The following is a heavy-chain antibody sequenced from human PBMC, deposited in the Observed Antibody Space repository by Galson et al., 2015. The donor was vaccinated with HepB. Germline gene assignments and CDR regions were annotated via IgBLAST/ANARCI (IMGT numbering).Heavy chain of an antibody. Sequence: SVKVSCKASGYSFTSYARHWVRQAPGQSLEWMGWINGGTGHTKYSQKFQDRVTIARVSSADTAYMEVSSLISEDTAVYYCARVDSSGYFSTNYYYYAMDVWGQGTTVTVSS. J-gene: IGHJ6*02. D-gene: IGHD3-22*01. CDR2: INGGTGHT. CDR3: ARVDSSGYFSTNYYYYAMDV. V-gene: IGHV1-3*01. CDR1: GYSFTSYA.